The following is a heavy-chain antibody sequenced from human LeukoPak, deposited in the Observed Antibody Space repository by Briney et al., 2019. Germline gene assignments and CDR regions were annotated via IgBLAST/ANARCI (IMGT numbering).Heavy chain of an antibody. CDR2: IIPILGIA. CDR1: GGTFSSYA. D-gene: IGHD2-21*02. J-gene: IGHJ6*02. V-gene: IGHV1-69*04. Sequence: SVKVSCKASGGTFSSYAISWVRQAPGQGLEWMGRIIPILGIANYAQKFQGRVTITADKSTSTAYMELSSLRSEDTAVYYCARGIVVVTAAENYYYYYGMDVWGQGTTVTVSS. CDR3: ARGIVVVTAAENYYYYYGMDV.